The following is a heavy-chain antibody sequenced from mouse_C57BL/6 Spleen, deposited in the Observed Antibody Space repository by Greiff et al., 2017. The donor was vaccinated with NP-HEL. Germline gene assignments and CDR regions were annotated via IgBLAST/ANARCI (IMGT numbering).Heavy chain of an antibody. CDR1: GYTFTSYW. J-gene: IGHJ1*03. CDR3: AREEGNYSYFDV. CDR2: IDPSDSYT. D-gene: IGHD3-3*01. V-gene: IGHV1-69*01. Sequence: VQLQQPGAELVMPGASVKLSCKASGYTFTSYWMHWVKQRPGQGLEWIGEIDPSDSYTNYNQKFKGKSTLTVDKSSSTAYMQLSSLTSEDSAVYYCAREEGNYSYFDVWGTGTTVTVSS.